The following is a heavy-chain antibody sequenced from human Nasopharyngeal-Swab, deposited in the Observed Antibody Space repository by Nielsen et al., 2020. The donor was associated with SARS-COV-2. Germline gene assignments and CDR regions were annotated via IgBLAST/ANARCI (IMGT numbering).Heavy chain of an antibody. Sequence: GSLRLSCTVSGGSFSSYYWSWIRQPPGKGLEWIGYIYYSGSTNYNPSLKSRVTISVDTSKNQFSLKLSSVTAADTAVYYCARWDYGGRFDYWGQGTLVTVSS. CDR2: IYYSGST. CDR3: ARWDYGGRFDY. J-gene: IGHJ4*02. D-gene: IGHD4-23*01. V-gene: IGHV4-59*01. CDR1: GGSFSSYY.